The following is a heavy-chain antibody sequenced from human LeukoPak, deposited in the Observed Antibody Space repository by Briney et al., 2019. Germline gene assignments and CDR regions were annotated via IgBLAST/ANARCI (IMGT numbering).Heavy chain of an antibody. CDR3: ARHTSGWHDAFDI. CDR1: GGSISSSSYY. CDR2: IYYSGST. Sequence: SETLSLTSTVSGGSISSSSYYWGWIRQPPGKGLEWIGSIYYSGSTYYNPSLNSRVTISVDTSKSQFSLRLSSVTAADTAVYYCARHTSGWHDAFDIWGQGTMVTVSS. V-gene: IGHV4-39*01. J-gene: IGHJ3*02. D-gene: IGHD6-19*01.